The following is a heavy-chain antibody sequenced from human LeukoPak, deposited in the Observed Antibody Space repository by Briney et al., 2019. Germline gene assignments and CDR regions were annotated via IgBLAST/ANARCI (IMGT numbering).Heavy chain of an antibody. V-gene: IGHV3-23*01. CDR2: ISDSGERT. CDR3: AKDPGDSLYYFDY. D-gene: IGHD5-18*01. CDR1: GFTFGNYA. Sequence: PGGSLRLSCVASGFTFGNYAMSWVRQAPGKGLEWVSAISDSGERTSYTDSVKGRFTISRDNSKNTLYLQMNSLRAEDTAVYYCAKDPGDSLYYFDYWGQGTLVTVSS. J-gene: IGHJ4*02.